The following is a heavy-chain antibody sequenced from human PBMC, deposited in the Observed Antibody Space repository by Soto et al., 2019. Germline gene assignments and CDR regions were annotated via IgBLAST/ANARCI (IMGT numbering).Heavy chain of an antibody. V-gene: IGHV4-31*03. D-gene: IGHD1-26*01. CDR3: AGAPSRERRPHHYGMDV. Sequence: SETLSLTCTVSGDSISGSTYYWNWIRQHPGKGLEWIGYIYSTGSNYYNPSLKSRLTMSVDTSQNQFSLRLSSVTAADTALYFCAGAPSRERRPHHYGMDVWGQGTTVTVSS. CDR1: GDSISGSTYY. J-gene: IGHJ6*02. CDR2: IYSTGSN.